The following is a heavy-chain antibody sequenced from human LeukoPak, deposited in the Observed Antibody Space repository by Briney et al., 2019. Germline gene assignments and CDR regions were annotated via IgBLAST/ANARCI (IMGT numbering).Heavy chain of an antibody. V-gene: IGHV4-31*03. CDR1: GGSISSGGYY. CDR3: ARSYCSSTSCYHQEDY. D-gene: IGHD2-2*01. J-gene: IGHJ4*02. CDR2: IYYSGST. Sequence: SETLSLTCTVSGGSISSGGYYWSWIRQHPGKGLEWIGYIYYSGSTYYNPSLKSRVTISVDTSKNQFSLKLSSVTAADTAVYYCARSYCSSTSCYHQEDYWGRGTLVTVSS.